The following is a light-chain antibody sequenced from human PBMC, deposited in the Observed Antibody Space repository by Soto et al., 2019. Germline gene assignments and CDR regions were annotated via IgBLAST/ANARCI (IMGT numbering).Light chain of an antibody. J-gene: IGKJ1*01. V-gene: IGKV3-20*01. CDR2: GAS. CDR3: QQYGSSPET. CDR1: QSVSSSS. Sequence: EIVLTQSPGTLSLSLGERGTLSCRASQSVSSSSLAWYQQKPGQPPRLLIYGASSRATGIPDRFSGSGSGTDFTLTISRLEPEDFAVYYCQQYGSSPETFGQGTKVEIK.